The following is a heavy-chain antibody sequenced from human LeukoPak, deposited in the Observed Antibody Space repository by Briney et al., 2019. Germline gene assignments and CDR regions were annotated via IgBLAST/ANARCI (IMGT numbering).Heavy chain of an antibody. V-gene: IGHV1-2*02. CDR1: GYTLTDYF. CDR3: ARTIYDPSGNNYYYYGMDV. D-gene: IGHD3-22*01. J-gene: IGHJ6*02. CDR2: INGHSGVT. Sequence: ASMTVSCKASGYTLTDYFTHWVRQAPGQPPEWIGWINGHSGVTTYAQTFQGRVTMTRDTSISTAYLELRSLRSDDTAIYYCARTIYDPSGNNYYYYGMDVWGQGTAVTVSS.